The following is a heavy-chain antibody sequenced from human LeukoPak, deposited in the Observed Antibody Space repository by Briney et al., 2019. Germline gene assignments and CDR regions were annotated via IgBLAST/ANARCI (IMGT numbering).Heavy chain of an antibody. V-gene: IGHV3-9*01. D-gene: IGHD3-3*01. Sequence: GRSLRLSCAASGFTFDDYAMHWVRHAPGKGLEWVSGISWNSGSICYADSVKGRFTISRDNAKNSLYLQMNSLRAEDTALYYCAKDRYDFWSGYSPNNYFDYWGQGTLVTVSS. CDR3: AKDRYDFWSGYSPNNYFDY. J-gene: IGHJ4*02. CDR1: GFTFDDYA. CDR2: ISWNSGSI.